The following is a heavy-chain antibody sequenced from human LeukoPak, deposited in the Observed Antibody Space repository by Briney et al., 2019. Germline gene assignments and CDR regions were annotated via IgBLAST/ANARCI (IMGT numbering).Heavy chain of an antibody. CDR2: ISYDGSNK. Sequence: GRSLRLSCAASGFTFSSYGMHWVRQAPGKGLEWVAVISYDGSNKYYADSVKGRFTISRDNSKNTLYLQMNSLRAEDTAVYYCAKDLLEEQGAIGYFDYWGQGTLVTVSS. D-gene: IGHD1-26*01. J-gene: IGHJ4*02. CDR1: GFTFSSYG. CDR3: AKDLLEEQGAIGYFDY. V-gene: IGHV3-30*18.